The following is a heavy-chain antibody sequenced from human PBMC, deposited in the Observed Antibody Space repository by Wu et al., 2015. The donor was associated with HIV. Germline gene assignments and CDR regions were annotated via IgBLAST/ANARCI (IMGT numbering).Heavy chain of an antibody. Sequence: QVQLVQSGAEVKKPGASVKVSCKASGYTFTRYDINWVRQATGQGLEWMGWMNPNSGNTGYAQKFQGRVTMTRNTSISTAYMELSRLRSDDTAVYYCARTPPRRFTSSGWYFDYWGQGTLVTVSS. D-gene: IGHD6-19*01. V-gene: IGHV1-8*01. J-gene: IGHJ4*02. CDR1: GYTFTRYD. CDR2: MNPNSGNT. CDR3: ARTPPRRFTSSGWYFDY.